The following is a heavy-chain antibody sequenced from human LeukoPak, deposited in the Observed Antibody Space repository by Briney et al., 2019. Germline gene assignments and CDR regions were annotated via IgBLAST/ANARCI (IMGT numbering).Heavy chain of an antibody. Sequence: GGSLRLSCAASGFTFSSYEMNWVRQAPGKGLEWVSYISSSDSTIYYADSVKGRFTISRDNAKNSLYLQMNSLRAEDTAVYYCAKARKLIVVVSAAMFSWFDPWGQGTLVTVSS. CDR1: GFTFSSYE. CDR3: AKARKLIVVVSAAMFSWFDP. CDR2: ISSSDSTI. D-gene: IGHD2-2*01. V-gene: IGHV3-48*03. J-gene: IGHJ5*02.